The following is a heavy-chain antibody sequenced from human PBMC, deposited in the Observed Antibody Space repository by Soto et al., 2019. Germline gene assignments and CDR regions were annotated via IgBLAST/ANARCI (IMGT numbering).Heavy chain of an antibody. Sequence: EVQLVESGGGLVKPGESLRLSCAASDLSFSNAYINWVCQAPGKGLEWVGRIKSKTDGGTIDYAAPVKGRFIISRDDSSNTVYLQMNSLKTEDTAVYYCTTRGALGYWGQGTLVTVSS. CDR2: IKSKTDGGTI. J-gene: IGHJ4*02. V-gene: IGHV3-15*07. D-gene: IGHD2-15*01. CDR3: TTRGALGY. CDR1: DLSFSNAY.